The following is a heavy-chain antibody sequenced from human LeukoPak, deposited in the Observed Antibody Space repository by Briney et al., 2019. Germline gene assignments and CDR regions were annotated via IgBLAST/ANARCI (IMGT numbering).Heavy chain of an antibody. CDR2: IYHSGST. V-gene: IGHV4-59*12. D-gene: IGHD2-15*01. CDR3: ARAGGSCWFDP. J-gene: IGHJ5*02. Sequence: SETLSLTCTVSGGSISRYYWSWIRQPPGKGLEWIGYIYHSGSTYYNPSLKSRVTISVDRSKNQFSLKLSSVTAADTAVYYCARAGGSCWFDPWGQGTLVTVSS. CDR1: GGSISRYY.